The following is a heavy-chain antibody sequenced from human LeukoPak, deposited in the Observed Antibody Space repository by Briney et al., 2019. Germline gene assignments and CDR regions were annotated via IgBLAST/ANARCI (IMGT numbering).Heavy chain of an antibody. J-gene: IGHJ4*02. CDR1: GFTFSSYA. Sequence: SGGSLRLSCAASGFTFSSYAMSGVGQAPGKGLEWVSGISGSGDNTYYADSVKGRFTISRDNSKNTLYVQVNSLGTEDTAAYYCAKGSYYDSSGSFYFDYWGQGTLVTVSS. V-gene: IGHV3-23*01. D-gene: IGHD3-22*01. CDR2: ISGSGDNT. CDR3: AKGSYYDSSGSFYFDY.